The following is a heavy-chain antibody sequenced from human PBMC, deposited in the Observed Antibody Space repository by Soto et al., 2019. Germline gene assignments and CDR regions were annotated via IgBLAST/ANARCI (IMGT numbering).Heavy chain of an antibody. D-gene: IGHD6-19*01. J-gene: IGHJ5*02. Sequence: HPGGSLRLSCAASGFTFSGSAMHWVRQASGKGLEWVGRIRSKANSYATAYAASVKGRFTISRDDSKNTAYLQMNSLKTEDTAVYYCARESWPYPDIAVAGLLPALWWFDPWGQGTLVTVSS. CDR3: ARESWPYPDIAVAGLLPALWWFDP. CDR2: IRSKANSYAT. CDR1: GFTFSGSA. V-gene: IGHV3-73*01.